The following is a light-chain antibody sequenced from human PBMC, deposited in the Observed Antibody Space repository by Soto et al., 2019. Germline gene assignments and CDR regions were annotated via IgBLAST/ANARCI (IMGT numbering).Light chain of an antibody. CDR2: KAS. CDR1: QSISAW. V-gene: IGKV1-5*03. Sequence: DIPLTQSPSTLSASVGDRVTITCRASQSISAWLAWYQQKPGKAPKLLIYKASTLESGVPSRFSGSGSGTACTLTISSLQPDDFATYYCHQYNNNASWTFGQGTKVQIK. CDR3: HQYNNNASWT. J-gene: IGKJ1*01.